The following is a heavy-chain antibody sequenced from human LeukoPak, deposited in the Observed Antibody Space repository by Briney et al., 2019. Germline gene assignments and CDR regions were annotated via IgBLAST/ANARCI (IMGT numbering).Heavy chain of an antibody. V-gene: IGHV3-23*01. Sequence: PGGSLRLSCATSGFTFSNYAMNWVRQAPGKGLEWVSAVTGPGGTTYYADSVKGRFFMSREDSKTTVYLQMNSLRAEDTAIYYCAKGVEIDLWGQGTLVTVSS. CDR3: AKGVEIDL. CDR2: VTGPGGTT. D-gene: IGHD3-16*01. CDR1: GFTFSNYA. J-gene: IGHJ5*02.